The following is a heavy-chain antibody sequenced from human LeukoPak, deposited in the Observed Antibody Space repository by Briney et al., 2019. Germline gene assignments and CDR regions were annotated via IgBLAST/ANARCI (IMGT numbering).Heavy chain of an antibody. CDR3: ARDRYCSSTSCYREDAFDI. D-gene: IGHD2-2*01. V-gene: IGHV3-30*01. CDR1: GFTFSSYA. CDR2: ISYDGSNK. J-gene: IGHJ3*02. Sequence: GGSLRLSCAASGFTFSSYAMHWVRQAPGKGLEWVAVISYDGSNKYYADSVKGRFTISRDNSKNTLYLQMNSLRAEDTAVCYCARDRYCSSTSCYREDAFDIWGQGTMVTVSS.